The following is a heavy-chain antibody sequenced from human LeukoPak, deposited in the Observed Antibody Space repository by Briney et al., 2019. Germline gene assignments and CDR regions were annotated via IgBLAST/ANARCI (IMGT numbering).Heavy chain of an antibody. D-gene: IGHD2-2*01. CDR2: ISSSSSYI. Sequence: PGGSLRLSCAASGFTFSSYSMNWVRQAPGKGLEWVSSISSSSSYIYYADSVKGRFTISRDNAKNSLYLQMNSLRAEDTAVYYCARRCSSTSCFDYWGQGTLVIVSS. CDR1: GFTFSSYS. J-gene: IGHJ4*02. CDR3: ARRCSSTSCFDY. V-gene: IGHV3-21*01.